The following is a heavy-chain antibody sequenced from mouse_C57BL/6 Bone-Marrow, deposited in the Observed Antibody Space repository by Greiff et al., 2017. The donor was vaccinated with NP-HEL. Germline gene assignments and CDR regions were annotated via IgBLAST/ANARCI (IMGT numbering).Heavy chain of an antibody. J-gene: IGHJ4*01. D-gene: IGHD1-1*01. CDR2: ISDGGSYT. Sequence: EVQLVESGGGLVKPGGSLKLSCAASGFTFSSYAMSWVRQTPEKRLEWVATISDGGSYTYYPDNVKGRFTISRDNAKNNLYLQMSQLKSEDTAMYYCARGATTVVASYYYAMDYWGQGTSVTVSS. V-gene: IGHV5-4*01. CDR1: GFTFSSYA. CDR3: ARGATTVVASYYYAMDY.